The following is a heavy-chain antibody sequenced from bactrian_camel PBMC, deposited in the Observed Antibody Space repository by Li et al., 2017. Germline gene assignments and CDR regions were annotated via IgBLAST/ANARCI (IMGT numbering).Heavy chain of an antibody. CDR1: GFAFSKYG. CDR3: ARDSGMSCSGGYCYGYNY. V-gene: IGHV3S7*01. J-gene: IGHJ4*01. D-gene: IGHD2*01. Sequence: VQLVESGGGLVQPGGSLGVSCAASGFAFSKYGMSWVRQAPGKGLEWVSGIYGDVKSAYYAESVKGRFTISRDNAKNTLYLQLNSLKTEDTAMYYCARDSGMSCSGGYCYGYNYWGQGTQVTVS. CDR2: IYGDVKSA.